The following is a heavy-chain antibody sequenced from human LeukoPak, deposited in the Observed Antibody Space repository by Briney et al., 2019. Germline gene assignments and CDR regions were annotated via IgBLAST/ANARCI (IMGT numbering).Heavy chain of an antibody. CDR2: INWNGDSI. J-gene: IGHJ4*02. CDR1: GFTFDDYA. CDR3: VKGNSGYDSWAYFDN. V-gene: IGHV3-43D*03. Sequence: GGSLRLSCAASGFTFDDYAIHWVRQAPGKGLEWVSLINWNGDSIYYADSVKGRFTISRDNSKNSLFLQMNSLRPEDTALYYCVKGNSGYDSWAYFDNWGQGALVTVSS. D-gene: IGHD5-12*01.